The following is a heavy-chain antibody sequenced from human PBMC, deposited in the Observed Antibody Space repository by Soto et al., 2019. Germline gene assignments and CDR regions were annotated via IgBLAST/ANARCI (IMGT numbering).Heavy chain of an antibody. D-gene: IGHD3-3*01. Sequence: SETLSLTCSVSGGSINSGGYYWTWIRQHPGKGLEWIGYIYYSGSASYNSSLQSRVTFSIDTSKNQFSLKLTSVTAADTAVYYCARLYWSGYVYFVSWGQAPLVTVSS. CDR2: IYYSGSA. J-gene: IGHJ4*02. V-gene: IGHV4-31*03. CDR1: GGSINSGGYY. CDR3: ARLYWSGYVYFVS.